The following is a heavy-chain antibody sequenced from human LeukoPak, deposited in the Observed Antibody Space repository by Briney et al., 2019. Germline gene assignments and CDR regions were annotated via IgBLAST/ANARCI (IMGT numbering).Heavy chain of an antibody. CDR3: ARHWNGGHADAFDF. Sequence: GGSLRLSCAASGFSVSSNYMSWVRQAPGKGLEWVSVIHSGGDTYYAESVKGRFTISRDISKNTLYLQINTLRAEDTAVYYCARHWNGGHADAFDFWGQGTMVTVSS. CDR2: IHSGGDT. J-gene: IGHJ3*01. CDR1: GFSVSSNY. V-gene: IGHV3-66*04. D-gene: IGHD4-23*01.